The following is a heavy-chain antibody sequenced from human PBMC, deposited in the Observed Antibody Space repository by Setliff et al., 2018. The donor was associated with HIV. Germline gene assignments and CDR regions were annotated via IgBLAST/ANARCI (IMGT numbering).Heavy chain of an antibody. Sequence: GGSLRLSCAGVGFDFGDYAVTWVRQAPGKGLEWIGFIRSEDYGGTTAFAASVKGRFTISRDDAKNSLYLQMDSLRAEDTAVYYCVRDRDWAFDYWGQGILVTVSS. CDR3: VRDRDWAFDY. CDR2: IRSEDYGGTT. J-gene: IGHJ4*02. CDR1: GFDFGDYA. V-gene: IGHV3-49*04. D-gene: IGHD3-9*01.